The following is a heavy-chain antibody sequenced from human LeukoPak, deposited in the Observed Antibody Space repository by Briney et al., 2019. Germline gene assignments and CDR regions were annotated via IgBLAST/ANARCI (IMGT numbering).Heavy chain of an antibody. CDR2: ISYSGINK. CDR3: AKDFLPLSNGRPFDH. Sequence: GGSLRLSCAASEFTFNTYDMHWVRQAPGKGLEWVAVISYSGINKYYSDSVQGRFTISRDNSKNILYLQMNSLKAEDTAVYFCAKDFLPLSNGRPFDHWGQGVLVTVSS. V-gene: IGHV3-30*18. D-gene: IGHD6-19*01. CDR1: EFTFNTYD. J-gene: IGHJ4*02.